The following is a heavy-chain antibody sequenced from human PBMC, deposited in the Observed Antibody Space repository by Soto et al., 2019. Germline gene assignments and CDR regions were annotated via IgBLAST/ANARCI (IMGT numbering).Heavy chain of an antibody. J-gene: IGHJ4*02. D-gene: IGHD2-15*01. V-gene: IGHV1-2*02. Sequence: GASVKVSCKASGYTFTAYAMHWVRQAPGQGLEWMGWINPNSGDATYAQKFQGRVTMTMDTSITTAYMELSSLSYDDTAVYYCAREPPALLALDYWGPGTLVTVSS. CDR1: GYTFTAYA. CDR3: AREPPALLALDY. CDR2: INPNSGDA.